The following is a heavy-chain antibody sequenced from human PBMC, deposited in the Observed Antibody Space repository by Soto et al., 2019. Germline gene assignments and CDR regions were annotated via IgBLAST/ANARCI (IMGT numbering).Heavy chain of an antibody. J-gene: IGHJ6*02. CDR2: IYYSGST. V-gene: IGHV4-39*01. CDR1: GGSISSSSYY. CDR3: AITVTRVLYYYGMDV. D-gene: IGHD4-17*01. Sequence: SETLSLTCTVSGGSISSSSYYWGWIRQPPGKGLEWIGSIYYSGSTYYNQSLKSRVTISVDTSKNQISLKLSSVTAADTAVYYCAITVTRVLYYYGMDVWGQGTTVT.